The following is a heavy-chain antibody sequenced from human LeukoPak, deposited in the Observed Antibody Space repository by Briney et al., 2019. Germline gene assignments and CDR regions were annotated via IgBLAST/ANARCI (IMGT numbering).Heavy chain of an antibody. CDR1: GGSFSGYY. V-gene: IGHV4-34*01. Sequence: SETLSLTCAVYGGSFSGYYWNWIRQPPGKGMEWIAEINHSGSTNCNPSLNSRVTISVDTSKNQFSLKLTSVTAADTAVYYCARGARTTGWYESYLDSWGQGTLVTVSS. CDR3: ARGARTTGWYESYLDS. D-gene: IGHD6-19*01. CDR2: INHSGST. J-gene: IGHJ4*02.